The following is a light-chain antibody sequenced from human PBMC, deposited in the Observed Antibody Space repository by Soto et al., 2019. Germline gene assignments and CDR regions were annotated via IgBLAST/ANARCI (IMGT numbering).Light chain of an antibody. CDR2: TAS. Sequence: ETVMTQSPATLSASPGDEATLSCRASQNVGRNAAWYRQKVGQAPRLLIYTASTRATGIPVRFSGSGSGTEFTLTISGLQSDDVATYYCLQNNEWPLTFGRGTKVEI. CDR1: QNVGRN. V-gene: IGKV3D-15*01. J-gene: IGKJ4*01. CDR3: LQNNEWPLT.